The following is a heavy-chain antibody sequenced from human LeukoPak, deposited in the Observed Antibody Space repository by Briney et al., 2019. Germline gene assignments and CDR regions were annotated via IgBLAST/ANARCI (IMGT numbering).Heavy chain of an antibody. J-gene: IGHJ4*02. V-gene: IGHV3-64*02. CDR3: ARWGSTSCYDY. Sequence: TGGSLRLSCAASGFTFRTYALHWVRQAPGKGLEYVSAISTNGDSTYYADSVKGRFTISRDNSKNTLFLQMGSLRADDMAVYYCARWGSTSCYDYWGQGTLVTVSS. CDR1: GFTFRTYA. D-gene: IGHD2-2*01. CDR2: ISTNGDST.